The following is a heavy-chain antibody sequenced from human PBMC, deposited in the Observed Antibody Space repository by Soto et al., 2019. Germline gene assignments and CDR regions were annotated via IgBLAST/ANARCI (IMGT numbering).Heavy chain of an antibody. Sequence: QVQLQESGPGLGKPSQTLSLTCTVSGGSISRGDYYWSWSRQPPGKGLEWIGYIYYSGSTYYNPSLTSRVTVSVDTSKNQFSLKLSSVTVADTAVYYCARDRNGAGNYFDYWGQGTLVTVSS. CDR1: GGSISRGDYY. D-gene: IGHD6-19*01. V-gene: IGHV4-30-4*01. J-gene: IGHJ4*02. CDR2: IYYSGST. CDR3: ARDRNGAGNYFDY.